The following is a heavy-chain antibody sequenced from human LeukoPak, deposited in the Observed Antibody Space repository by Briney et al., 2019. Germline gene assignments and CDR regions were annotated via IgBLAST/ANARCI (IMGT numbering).Heavy chain of an antibody. J-gene: IGHJ3*02. D-gene: IGHD3-22*01. CDR2: TYYRSKWYN. CDR3: ARADYYDSSGFDAFDI. V-gene: IGHV6-1*01. Sequence: SQTLSLTCAISGDSVSSSSAAWNWIRQSPSRGLEWLGRTYYRSKWYNAYAVSVKSRITINPDTSKNQFSLQLNSVTLEDTAVYYCARADYYDSSGFDAFDIWGQGTMVTVSS. CDR1: GDSVSSSSAA.